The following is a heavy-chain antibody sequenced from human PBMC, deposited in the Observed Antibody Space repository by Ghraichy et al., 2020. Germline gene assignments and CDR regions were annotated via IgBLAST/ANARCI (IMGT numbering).Heavy chain of an antibody. CDR2: ISSSSATI. V-gene: IGHV3-48*01. J-gene: IGHJ6*02. CDR3: AREGVSCSSTSCYGYGMDV. D-gene: IGHD2-2*01. CDR1: GPTFSSYN. Sequence: GESLNISCEGPGPTFSSYNMNWVRQAPGRGLEWISYISSSSATIYYADSVKGRFTISRDNAKNSLYLQMNSLRAEDTAVYYCAREGVSCSSTSCYGYGMDVWGQGTTVTVSS.